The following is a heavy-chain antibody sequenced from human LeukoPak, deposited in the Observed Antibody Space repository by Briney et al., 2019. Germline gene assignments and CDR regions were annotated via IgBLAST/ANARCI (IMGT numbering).Heavy chain of an antibody. Sequence: PGGSLRLSCAASRFAFNKFHTHWVRQAPGKGLEWVAVISYDGSNKYYADSVKGRFTISRDNSKNTLYLQMNSLRAEDTAVYYCAREGVNSGYDLDYWGQGTLVTVSS. CDR2: ISYDGSNK. CDR3: AREGVNSGYDLDY. D-gene: IGHD5-12*01. V-gene: IGHV3-30-3*01. CDR1: RFAFNKFH. J-gene: IGHJ4*02.